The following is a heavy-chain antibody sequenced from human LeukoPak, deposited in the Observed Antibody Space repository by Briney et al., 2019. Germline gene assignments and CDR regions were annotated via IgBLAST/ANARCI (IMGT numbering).Heavy chain of an antibody. V-gene: IGHV4-4*09. CDR3: ARTYSSGYYYEDY. D-gene: IGHD3-22*01. CDR1: GDSSNSYY. CDR2: IHTSGST. Sequence: SETLFLTCTVSGDSSNSYYWTWVRQPPGTGLEWIGYIHTSGSTYYNPSLESRVTISVDTSKNQFSLKLRSVTAADTAVYYCARTYSSGYYYEDYWGQGTLVTVSS. J-gene: IGHJ4*02.